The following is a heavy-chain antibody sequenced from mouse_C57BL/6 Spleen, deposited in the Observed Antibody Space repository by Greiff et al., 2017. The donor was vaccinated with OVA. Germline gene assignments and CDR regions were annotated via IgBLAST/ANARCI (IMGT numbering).Heavy chain of an antibody. CDR3: ARGYYGNLYYAMDY. D-gene: IGHD2-1*01. J-gene: IGHJ4*01. Sequence: EVNLVESGGGLVKPGGSLKLSCAASGFTFSDYGMHWVRQAPEKGLEWVAYISSGSSTIYYADTVKGRFTISRDNAKNTLFLQMTSLRSEDTAMYYCARGYYGNLYYAMDYWGQGTSVTVSS. CDR1: GFTFSDYG. CDR2: ISSGSSTI. V-gene: IGHV5-17*01.